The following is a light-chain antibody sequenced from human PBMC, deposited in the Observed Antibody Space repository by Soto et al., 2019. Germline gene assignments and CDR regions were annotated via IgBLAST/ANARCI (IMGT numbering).Light chain of an antibody. J-gene: IGLJ2*01. CDR1: NSDVGGYNY. Sequence: QPVLTQPRSVSGSPGQTVTISCTGTNSDVGGYNYVSWYQHHPGKAPKLIIYDVSQRPSGVPDHFSGSKSGNTASLTISGLQAEDEAYYYCCSCAGTYGLFFGGGTKLTVL. V-gene: IGLV2-11*01. CDR3: CSCAGTYGLF. CDR2: DVS.